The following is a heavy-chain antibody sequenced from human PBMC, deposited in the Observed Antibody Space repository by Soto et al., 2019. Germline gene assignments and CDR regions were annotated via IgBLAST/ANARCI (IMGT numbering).Heavy chain of an antibody. J-gene: IGHJ5*02. Sequence: QVQLVQSGAEVKKPGASVKVSCKASGYTFTGYYMHWVRQAPGQGLEWMGWINPNSGGTNYAQKFQGRVAMTRDTSISTAYTELSRLISDDTAVYYCARGFPPLQLEHWFDPWGQGTLVTVSS. D-gene: IGHD1-1*01. CDR3: ARGFPPLQLEHWFDP. CDR1: GYTFTGYY. V-gene: IGHV1-2*02. CDR2: INPNSGGT.